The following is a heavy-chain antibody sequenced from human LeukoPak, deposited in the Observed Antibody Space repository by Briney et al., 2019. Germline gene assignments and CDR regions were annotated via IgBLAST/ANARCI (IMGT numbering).Heavy chain of an antibody. CDR3: AAAAGYYFDY. CDR1: GFTFSSYS. J-gene: IGHJ4*02. D-gene: IGHD6-13*01. CDR2: ISSSSTI. V-gene: IGHV3-48*01. Sequence: GGSLRLSCAASGFTFSSYSMNWVRQAPGKGLEWVSYISSSSTIDYADSVKGRFTISRDNAKNALYLQMNSLRAEDTAVYYCAAAAGYYFDYWGQGTLVTVSS.